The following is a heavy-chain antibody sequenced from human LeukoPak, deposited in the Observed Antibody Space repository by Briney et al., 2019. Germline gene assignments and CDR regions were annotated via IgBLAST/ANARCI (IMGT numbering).Heavy chain of an antibody. CDR3: AGTVWGYYYWGGFDY. J-gene: IGHJ4*02. CDR2: ISSSGSTI. CDR1: GFTFSSYE. Sequence: GGSLRLSCAASGFTFSSYEMNWVRQAPGKGVEWVSYISSSGSTIYYADSVKGRFTISRDNSKNTLYLQMNSLRAEDKAVYYCAGTVWGYYYWGGFDYWGQGTLVTVSS. D-gene: IGHD3-22*01. V-gene: IGHV3-48*03.